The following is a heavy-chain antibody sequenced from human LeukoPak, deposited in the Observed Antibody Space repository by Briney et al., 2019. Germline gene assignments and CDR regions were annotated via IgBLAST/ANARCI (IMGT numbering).Heavy chain of an antibody. CDR1: GGSISSYY. D-gene: IGHD1-26*01. J-gene: IGHJ4*02. CDR2: IYYSGNT. Sequence: SETLSLTCTVSGGSISSYYWSWIRQPPGKGLEWIGSIYYSGNTYYNPSLKSRVTISVDTSKNQFSLKLSSVTAADTAVYYCARHQPRVGAPRHFDNWGQGTLVTVSS. V-gene: IGHV4-59*05. CDR3: ARHQPRVGAPRHFDN.